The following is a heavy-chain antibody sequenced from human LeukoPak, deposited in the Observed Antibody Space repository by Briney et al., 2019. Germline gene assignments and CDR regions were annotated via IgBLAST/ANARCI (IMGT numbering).Heavy chain of an antibody. J-gene: IGHJ4*02. CDR3: ARELSTGIVLDY. Sequence: PGGSLRLSCAASGFTFSSYSMNSVRQAPGKGLEWVSSITGDDYMYYADSVKGRFTISRDNAKNSLWLQMDSLRAEDTAVYYCARELSTGIVLDYWGQGILVTVSS. CDR1: GFTFSSYS. D-gene: IGHD6-6*01. V-gene: IGHV3-21*01. CDR2: ITGDDYM.